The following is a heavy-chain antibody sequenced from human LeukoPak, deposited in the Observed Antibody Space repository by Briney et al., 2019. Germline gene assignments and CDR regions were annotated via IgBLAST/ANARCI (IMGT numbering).Heavy chain of an antibody. J-gene: IGHJ4*02. CDR3: ARQVVALRSTDY. D-gene: IGHD2-15*01. CDR2: IYYSGST. V-gene: IGHV4-39*01. Sequence: SETLSLTCTVSGGSISSSSYYWGWIRQPPGKGLEWIGSIYYSGSTYYNPSLKSRVTLSVDTSKNQFSLKLNSVTAADTAVYYCARQVVALRSTDYWGQGTLVTVSS. CDR1: GGSISSSSYY.